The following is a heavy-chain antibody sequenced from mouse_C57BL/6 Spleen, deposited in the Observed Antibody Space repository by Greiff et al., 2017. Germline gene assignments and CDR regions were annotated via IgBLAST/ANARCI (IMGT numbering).Heavy chain of an antibody. Sequence: QVQLQQSGAELVRPGASVTLSCKASGYTFTDYEMHWVKQTPVHGLEWIGAIDPETGGTAYNQKFKGKAILTADKSSSTAYMELRSLTSEDSAVYYCTRGRTYFDYWGQGTTLTVSS. V-gene: IGHV1-15*01. CDR2: IDPETGGT. J-gene: IGHJ2*01. CDR3: TRGRTYFDY. CDR1: GYTFTDYE.